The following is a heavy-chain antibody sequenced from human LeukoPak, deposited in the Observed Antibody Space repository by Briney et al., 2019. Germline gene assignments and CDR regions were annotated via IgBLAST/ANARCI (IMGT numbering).Heavy chain of an antibody. J-gene: IGHJ2*01. V-gene: IGHV3-74*01. D-gene: IGHD1-26*01. CDR2: ISSDGSST. CDR1: GFTFSGYW. CDR3: ARLVGSYWYFDL. Sequence: QAGGSLRRSCVASGFTFSGYWMHWVRQVPGKGLVWVSRISSDGSSTSYADSVKGRFTISRDNAKNTLYLQMSSLRAEDTAVYFCARLVGSYWYFDLWGRGTLVTVSS.